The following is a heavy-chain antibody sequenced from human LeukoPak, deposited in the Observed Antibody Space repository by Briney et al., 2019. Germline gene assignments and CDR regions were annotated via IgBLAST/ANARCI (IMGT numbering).Heavy chain of an antibody. D-gene: IGHD5-24*01. CDR1: GGSISSGGYY. J-gene: IGHJ4*02. Sequence: SETLSLTCTVSGGSISSGGYYWSWIRQHPGKGLEWIGYIYYSGSTYYNPSLKSRVTISVDTSKNQFSLKLSSVTAADTAVYYCARGRWLQRSFDYWGQGTLVTVSS. V-gene: IGHV4-31*03. CDR3: ARGRWLQRSFDY. CDR2: IYYSGST.